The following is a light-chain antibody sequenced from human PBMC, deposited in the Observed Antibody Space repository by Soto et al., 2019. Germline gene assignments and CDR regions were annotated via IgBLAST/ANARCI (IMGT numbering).Light chain of an antibody. CDR3: QQFQSSLRT. CDR2: GPS. Sequence: IVLTQSPDTLSLSPGETATLSCRASESLSPHSIAWYQQRPGQAPRILIYGPSGRATGIPDRISGSGSGTDFTLAISGLEPEDFAMYYCQQFQSSLRTFGQGTKVEV. V-gene: IGKV3-20*01. CDR1: ESLSPHS. J-gene: IGKJ1*01.